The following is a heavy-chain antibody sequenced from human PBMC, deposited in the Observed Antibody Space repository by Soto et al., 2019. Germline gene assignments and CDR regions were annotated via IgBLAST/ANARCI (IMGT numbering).Heavy chain of an antibody. V-gene: IGHV4-30-4*01. Sequence: KPSETLSLTCTVSGGSISSGDYYWSWIRQPPGKGLEWIGYIYYSGSTYYNPSLKSRVTISVDTSKNQFSLKLSSVTAADTAVYYCARAPSRVDQPGGSFDYWGQGTLVTVSS. CDR2: IYYSGST. J-gene: IGHJ4*02. D-gene: IGHD3-16*01. CDR3: ARAPSRVDQPGGSFDY. CDR1: GGSISSGDYY.